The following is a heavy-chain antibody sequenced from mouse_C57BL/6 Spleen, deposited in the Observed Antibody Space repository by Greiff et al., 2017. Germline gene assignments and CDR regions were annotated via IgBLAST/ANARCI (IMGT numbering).Heavy chain of an antibody. D-gene: IGHD4-1*01. J-gene: IGHJ4*01. CDR2: IHPNSGST. CDR3: ARGLLTGPYYAMDY. Sequence: QVQLQQPGAELVKPGASVKLSCKASGYTFTSYWMHWVKQRPGQGLEWIGMIHPNSGSTNYNEKFKSKATLTVDKSSSTAYMQLSSLTSEDSAVYYCARGLLTGPYYAMDYWGQGTSVTVSS. V-gene: IGHV1-64*01. CDR1: GYTFTSYW.